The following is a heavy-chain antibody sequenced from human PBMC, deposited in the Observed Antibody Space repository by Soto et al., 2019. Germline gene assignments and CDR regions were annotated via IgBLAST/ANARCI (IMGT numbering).Heavy chain of an antibody. J-gene: IGHJ6*02. D-gene: IGHD3-3*01. CDR3: AKDEVGGPSGPGNYGMDV. CDR1: GFTFSSYA. V-gene: IGHV3-23*01. CDR2: ISGSGGST. Sequence: EVQLLESGGGLVQPGGSLRLSCAASGFTFSSYAMSWVRQAPGKGLEWVSAISGSGGSTYYADSVKGRFTISRDNSKNTLYLQMNSLRAEDTAVYYCAKDEVGGPSGPGNYGMDVWGQGTTVTVSS.